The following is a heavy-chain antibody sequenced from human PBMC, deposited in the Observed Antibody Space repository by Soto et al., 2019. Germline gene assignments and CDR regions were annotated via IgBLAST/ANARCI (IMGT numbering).Heavy chain of an antibody. D-gene: IGHD5-18*01. CDR1: GGSISSYY. Sequence: TLSLTCTVSGGSISSYYWSWIRQPPGKGLEWIGYIYYGGSTNYTPSLKSRVTISVDTSKNQFSLKLSSVTAADTAVYYCARDSGYNYGSFRWFDPWGQGTLVTVSS. CDR3: ARDSGYNYGSFRWFDP. CDR2: IYYGGST. J-gene: IGHJ5*02. V-gene: IGHV4-59*01.